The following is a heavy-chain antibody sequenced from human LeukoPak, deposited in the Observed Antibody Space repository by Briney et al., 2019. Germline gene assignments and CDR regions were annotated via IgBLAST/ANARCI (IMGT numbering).Heavy chain of an antibody. CDR3: AKVTSGSSPSYYFDY. D-gene: IGHD1-26*01. CDR1: GFTFSDYY. J-gene: IGHJ4*02. Sequence: GGSLRLSCAASGFTFSDYYMSWIRQAPGKGLEWVSYISSSGSTIYYADSVKGRFTISRDNAKNSLYLQMNSLRAEDTAVYYCAKVTSGSSPSYYFDYWGQGTLVTVSS. CDR2: ISSSGSTI. V-gene: IGHV3-11*01.